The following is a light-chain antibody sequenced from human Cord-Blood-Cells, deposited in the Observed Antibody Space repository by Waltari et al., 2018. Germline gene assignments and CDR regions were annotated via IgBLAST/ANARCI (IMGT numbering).Light chain of an antibody. CDR2: KDS. V-gene: IGLV3-25*03. CDR1: ALPKQY. J-gene: IGLJ1*01. CDR3: QSADSSVTYYV. Sequence: SYELTQPPSVSVSPGQTARITCSGDALPKQYAYWYQQKPGQAPGLVLYKDSERTSGIPERFSGSSSGTTVTLTISGVQAEDEADYACQSADSSVTYYVFGTGTKVTVL.